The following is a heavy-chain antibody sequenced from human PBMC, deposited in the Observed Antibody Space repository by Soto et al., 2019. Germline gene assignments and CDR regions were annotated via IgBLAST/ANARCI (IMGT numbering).Heavy chain of an antibody. CDR3: ARGRLSFRRRGGHYYEDGMDV. CDR2: VIPYFGTA. Sequence: AQLVQSGAEVKKPGSSVKVSCEASGGTFSTYSISWVRQAPGHGLEWMGEVIPYFGTANHAQKFQGRVTRTVDASTSTEYTELRSPRSEDTALCYCARGRLSFRRRGGHYYEDGMDVWGQGPRVTVS. J-gene: IGHJ6*02. D-gene: IGHD3-3*01. V-gene: IGHV1-69*01. CDR1: GGTFSTYS.